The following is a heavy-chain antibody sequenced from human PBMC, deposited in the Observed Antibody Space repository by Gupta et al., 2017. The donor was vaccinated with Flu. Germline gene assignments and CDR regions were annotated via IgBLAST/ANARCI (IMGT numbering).Heavy chain of an antibody. V-gene: IGHV3-21*01. CDR2: ISISSSYI. CDR1: GFTFSSYS. Sequence: EVQLVESGGGLVKPGGSLRLSCAASGFTFSSYSMNWVRQAPGKGLEWVSSISISSSYIYYADSVKGRFTISRDNAKNSLYLQMNSLRAEDTAVYYCASTDSSSWYENWFDPWGQGTLVTVSS. J-gene: IGHJ5*02. CDR3: ASTDSSSWYENWFDP. D-gene: IGHD6-13*01.